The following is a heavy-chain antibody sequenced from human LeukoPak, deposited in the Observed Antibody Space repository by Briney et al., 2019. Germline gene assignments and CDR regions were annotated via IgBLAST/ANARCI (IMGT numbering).Heavy chain of an antibody. CDR1: GFIFSTYT. CDR2: INGDGRTA. V-gene: IGHV3-64D*06. CDR3: AKKVVVGATSPYSDFQD. J-gene: IGHJ1*01. D-gene: IGHD1-26*01. Sequence: GGSLRLSCSASGFIFSTYTMYWVRQAPGKGLENLSVINGDGRTAYYADSVKGRFTISRDNSRNTLYLQMNSLRAEDTALYYCAKKVVVGATSPYSDFQDWGQGTLVTVSS.